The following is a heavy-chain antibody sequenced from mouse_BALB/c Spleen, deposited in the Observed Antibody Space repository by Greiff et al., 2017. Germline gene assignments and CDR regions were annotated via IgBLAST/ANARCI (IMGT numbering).Heavy chain of an antibody. Sequence: EVKLLESGPSLVKPSQTLSLTCSVTGDSITSGYWNWIRKFPGNKLEYMGYISYSGSTYYNPSLKSRISITRNTSKNQYYLQLNSVTTEDTATYYCARGFYYYGSSHWYFDVWGAGTTVTVSS. CDR3: ARGFYYYGSSHWYFDV. V-gene: IGHV3-8*02. CDR2: ISYSGST. D-gene: IGHD1-1*01. CDR1: GDSITSGY. J-gene: IGHJ1*01.